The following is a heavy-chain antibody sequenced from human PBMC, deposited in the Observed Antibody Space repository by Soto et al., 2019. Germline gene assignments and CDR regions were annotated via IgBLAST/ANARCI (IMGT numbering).Heavy chain of an antibody. CDR2: ISHDGSKT. D-gene: IGHD3-3*01. V-gene: IGHV3-30*03. CDR1: GFTFNSYG. CDR3: ARALDFWSAYFDY. Sequence: GGSLRLSCAASGFTFNSYGIHWVRQAPGKGLEWVAVISHDGSKTNYADSVKGRFTISRDNSKNTLYLQMNSLRTEDTAVYYCARALDFWSAYFDYWGQGSLVTVSS. J-gene: IGHJ4*02.